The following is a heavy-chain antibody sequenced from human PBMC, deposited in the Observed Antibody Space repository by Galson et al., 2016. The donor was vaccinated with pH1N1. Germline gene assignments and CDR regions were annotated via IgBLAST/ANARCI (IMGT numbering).Heavy chain of an antibody. CDR2: IHHSGKT. CDR3: ARYRITSSEGYFDF. J-gene: IGHJ4*02. Sequence: ETLSLTCTVSGDSIGTYYWSWIRQSPGKGPEWVGQIHHSGKTGYNPSLEGRLTMSIDTSKNQFSLRLTYVTAADAAVYYCARYRITSSEGYFDFWGQGTRVTVSS. CDR1: GDSIGTYY. V-gene: IGHV4-59*01. D-gene: IGHD3-16*02.